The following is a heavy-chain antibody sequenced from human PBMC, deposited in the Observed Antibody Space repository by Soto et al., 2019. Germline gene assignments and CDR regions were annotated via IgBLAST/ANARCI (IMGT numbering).Heavy chain of an antibody. V-gene: IGHV1-69*02. CDR3: ASSYGSGYRAFDY. CDR2: INPILSMS. Sequence: QVQLVQSGAEVRKPGSSVKVSCKASGDTFSFYSINWVRQAPGLGLEWMGRINPILSMSNYAQRFQGRVTMTXEXATSTAYMELSGLRSEDTDIYYCASSYGSGYRAFDYWGQGALVTVSS. CDR1: GDTFSFYS. D-gene: IGHD3-10*01. J-gene: IGHJ4*02.